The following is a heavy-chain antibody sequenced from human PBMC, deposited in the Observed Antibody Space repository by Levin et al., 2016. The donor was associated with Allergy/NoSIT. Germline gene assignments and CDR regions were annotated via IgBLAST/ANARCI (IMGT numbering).Heavy chain of an antibody. CDR2: ISAYNGNT. CDR3: ARDSHYYDSSGTSNDY. D-gene: IGHD3-22*01. Sequence: WVRQAPGQGLEWMGWISAYNGNTNYAQKLQGRVTMTTDTSTSTAYMELRSLRSDDTAVYYCARDSHYYDSSGTSNDYWGQGTLVTVSS. J-gene: IGHJ4*02. V-gene: IGHV1-18*01.